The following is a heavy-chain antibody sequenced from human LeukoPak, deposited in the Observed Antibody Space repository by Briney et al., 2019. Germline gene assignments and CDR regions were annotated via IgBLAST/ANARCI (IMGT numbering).Heavy chain of an antibody. CDR1: GFTFSNYW. CDR2: IKADRSEK. V-gene: IGHV3-7*01. Sequence: PGGSLRLSCAASGFTFSNYWMRGVRKAPGKGREGVANIKADRSEKDYVDSVKGRFTISRDNAKNSLYLQMNSLRAEDTAVYYYARMAGLSWFVSGRERTLITVS. D-gene: IGHD5-24*01. CDR3: ARMAGLSWFVS. J-gene: IGHJ5*01.